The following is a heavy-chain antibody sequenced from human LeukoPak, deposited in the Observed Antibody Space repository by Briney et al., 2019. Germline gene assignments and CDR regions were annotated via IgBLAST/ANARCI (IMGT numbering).Heavy chain of an antibody. CDR2: ISRSGRAT. CDR3: ARVPGSHYYYYMDV. J-gene: IGHJ6*03. V-gene: IGHV3-20*01. CDR1: GFSFNDYK. Sequence: GGSLRLSCAASGFSFNDYKMSWVRQVPGKGLEYVSGISRSGRATDYGDSVKGRFTISRDDAKNSLYLQMTGLRTEDTALYHCARVPGSHYYYYMDVWGKGTAVTVSS.